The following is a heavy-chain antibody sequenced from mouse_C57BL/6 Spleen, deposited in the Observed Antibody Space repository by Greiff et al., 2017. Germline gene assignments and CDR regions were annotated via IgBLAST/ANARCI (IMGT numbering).Heavy chain of an antibody. D-gene: IGHD1-1*01. V-gene: IGHV1-55*01. CDR3: AREGDYAPNYYAMDY. CDR1: GYTFTSYW. J-gene: IGHJ4*01. Sequence: QVQLQQPGAELVKPGASVKMSCKASGYTFTSYWITWVKQRPGQGLEWIGDIYPGSGSTNYNEKFKSKATLTVDTSSSTAYMQLSSLTSEDSAVYYCAREGDYAPNYYAMDYWGQGTSVTVSS. CDR2: IYPGSGST.